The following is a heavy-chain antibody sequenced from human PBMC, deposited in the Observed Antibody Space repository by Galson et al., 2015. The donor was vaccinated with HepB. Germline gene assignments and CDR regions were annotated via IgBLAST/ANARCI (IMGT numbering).Heavy chain of an antibody. CDR2: IDWDDDK. D-gene: IGHD3-3*01. CDR1: GFSLSTSGMR. CDR3: ARTHSFGVVRAVDYYGMDV. V-gene: IGHV2-70*04. Sequence: PALVKPTQTLTLTCTFSGFSLSTSGMRVSWIRQPPGKALEWLARIDWDDDKFYSTSLKTRLTISKDTSKNQVVLTMTNMDPVDTATYYCARTHSFGVVRAVDYYGMDVWGQGTTVTVSS. J-gene: IGHJ6*02.